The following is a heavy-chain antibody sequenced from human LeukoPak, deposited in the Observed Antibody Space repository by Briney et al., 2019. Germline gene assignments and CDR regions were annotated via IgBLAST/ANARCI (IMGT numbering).Heavy chain of an antibody. CDR3: ARGIMVSHYGSGSYYYYYYYYMDV. CDR1: GGSISSISYY. Sequence: SETLSLTCTVSGGSISSISYYWGWIRQPPGKGLEWIGSMYHNGSTYYNPSLKSRVTISVDTSKNQFSLKLSSVTAADTAVYYCARGIMVSHYGSGSYYYYYYYYMDVWGKGTTVTVSS. V-gene: IGHV4-39*07. J-gene: IGHJ6*03. CDR2: MYHNGST. D-gene: IGHD3-10*01.